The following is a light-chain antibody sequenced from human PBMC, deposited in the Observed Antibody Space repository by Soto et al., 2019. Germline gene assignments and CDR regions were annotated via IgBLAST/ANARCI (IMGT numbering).Light chain of an antibody. V-gene: IGLV2-23*02. CDR3: CSYAGSSLNYV. Sequence: QSALTQPASVSGSPGQSITISCTGTSSDVGSYNLVSWYQQHPGKAPKLMIYEVSKRPSGVSNRFSGSKSGNTASLTISGLQAEDEADYYCCSYAGSSLNYVFGTGTKVTV. J-gene: IGLJ1*01. CDR1: SSDVGSYNL. CDR2: EVS.